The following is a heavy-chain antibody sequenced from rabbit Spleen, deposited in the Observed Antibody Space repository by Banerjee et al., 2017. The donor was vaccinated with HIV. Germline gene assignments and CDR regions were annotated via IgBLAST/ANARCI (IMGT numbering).Heavy chain of an antibody. CDR1: GFSFSDRDV. CDR2: IDTGSSGFT. D-gene: IGHD1-1*01. Sequence: QEQLEESGGGLVKPEGSLTLTCKASGFSFSDRDVMCWVRQAPGKGLEWIACIDTGSSGFTYFATWAKGRFTCSKTSSTTVTLQMTRLTAADTATYFCARWATSDGYFDLWGPGTLVTVS. V-gene: IGHV1S45*01. J-gene: IGHJ4*01. CDR3: ARWATSDGYFDL.